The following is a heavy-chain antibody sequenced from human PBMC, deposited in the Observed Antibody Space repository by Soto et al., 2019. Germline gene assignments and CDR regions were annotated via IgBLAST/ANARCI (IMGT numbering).Heavy chain of an antibody. J-gene: IGHJ3*02. CDR2: IYYSGST. CDR3: ARLTSGSYFNHPDAFDI. Sequence: SETLSLTCTVSGGSISSYYWSWIRQPPGKGLEWIGYIYYSGSTNYNPSLKSRVTISVDTSKNQFSLKLSSVTAADTAVYYCARLTSGSYFNHPDAFDIRGQGTMVTVSS. D-gene: IGHD1-26*01. V-gene: IGHV4-59*01. CDR1: GGSISSYY.